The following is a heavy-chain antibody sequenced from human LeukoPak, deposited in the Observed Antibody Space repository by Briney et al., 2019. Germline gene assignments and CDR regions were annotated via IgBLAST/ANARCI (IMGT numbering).Heavy chain of an antibody. CDR2: IIPVFKTT. Sequence: GASVKVSCGASGYSFTIYYLHWLRQAPGQGLEWMGGIIPVFKTTNYAQKFQGRVTISADLSTSTAYMELSSLRSDDTAFYYCAREGAYCGGDCFFLDCWGQGTLVTVSS. D-gene: IGHD2-21*02. J-gene: IGHJ4*02. CDR3: AREGAYCGGDCFFLDC. CDR1: GYSFTIYY. V-gene: IGHV1-69*13.